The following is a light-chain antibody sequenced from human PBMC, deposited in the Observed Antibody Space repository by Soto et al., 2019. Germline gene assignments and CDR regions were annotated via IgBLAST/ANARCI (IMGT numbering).Light chain of an antibody. V-gene: IGKV3-15*01. Sequence: EIVMTQSPATLSVSPGERATLSCRASQSVSSNLAWYQQKPGQAPRLLIYGASTRATGIPDRFSGSGSGTEFTLSISSLQSDDFATYYCQHYNSYSEAFGQGTKVDIK. CDR1: QSVSSN. J-gene: IGKJ1*01. CDR3: QHYNSYSEA. CDR2: GAS.